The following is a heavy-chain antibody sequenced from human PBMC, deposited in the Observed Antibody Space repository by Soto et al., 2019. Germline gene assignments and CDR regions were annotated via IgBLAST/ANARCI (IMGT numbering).Heavy chain of an antibody. D-gene: IGHD4-17*01. J-gene: IGHJ4*02. CDR3: ARLRTYGDSGYWFNY. CDR1: GGSISSYY. V-gene: IGHV4-59*01. Sequence: SLTCTVSGGSISSYYWSWIRQPPGKGLEYIGYMSFGGTTKYNPSLKSRVTISQDMSKNQFSLNLNSVTAADTAMYDCARLRTYGDSGYWFNYWGQGTLVTVSS. CDR2: MSFGGTT.